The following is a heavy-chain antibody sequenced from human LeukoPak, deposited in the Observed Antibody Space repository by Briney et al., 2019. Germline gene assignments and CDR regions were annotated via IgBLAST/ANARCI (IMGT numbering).Heavy chain of an antibody. CDR1: GFTFSSHS. J-gene: IGHJ4*02. CDR3: ARLRRNSDRSGFYYYYDY. V-gene: IGHV3-21*01. D-gene: IGHD3-22*01. CDR2: INTVGTYI. Sequence: GGSLRLSCAASGFTFSSHSLNWVRQAPGKGLEWVSSINTVGTYIYYADSVRGRFTISRDNAENSLWLQMNSLRAEDSAVYYCARLRRNSDRSGFYYYYDYWGQGTLVTVSS.